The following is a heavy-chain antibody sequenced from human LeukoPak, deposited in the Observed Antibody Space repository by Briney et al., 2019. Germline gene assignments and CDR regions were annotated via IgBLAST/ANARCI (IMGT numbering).Heavy chain of an antibody. CDR2: IQNDGSTT. J-gene: IGHJ4*02. Sequence: GGSLRLSCAASGFTFSNYGMHWVRQAPAKGLEWVAAIQNDGSTTYYADSVKGRFTISRDNSKNTLYLQMNSLRPEDTALYYCASGANGNPGDWGQGTLVTVSS. D-gene: IGHD2-8*01. V-gene: IGHV3-30*02. CDR3: ASGANGNPGD. CDR1: GFTFSNYG.